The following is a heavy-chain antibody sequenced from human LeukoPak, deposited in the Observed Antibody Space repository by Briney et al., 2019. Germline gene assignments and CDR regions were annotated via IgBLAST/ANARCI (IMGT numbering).Heavy chain of an antibody. CDR2: IIPIFGTA. J-gene: IGHJ3*02. V-gene: IGHV1-69*13. CDR1: GGTFSSYA. CDR3: ASDIVVVPAAIWNHDAFDI. D-gene: IGHD2-2*01. Sequence: SVKVSCKASGGTFSSYAISWVRQAPGQGLEWMGGIIPIFGTANYAQKFQGRVTITADESTSKAYMELSSLRSEDTAVYYCASDIVVVPAAIWNHDAFDIWGQGTMVTVSS.